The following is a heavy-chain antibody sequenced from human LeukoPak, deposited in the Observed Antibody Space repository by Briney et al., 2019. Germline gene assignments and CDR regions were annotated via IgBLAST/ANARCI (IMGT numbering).Heavy chain of an antibody. CDR3: ARYGSGTYPRFDY. D-gene: IGHD3-10*01. CDR1: GGSMSGYY. V-gene: IGHV4-59*08. J-gene: IGHJ4*02. Sequence: PSETLSLTCTVSGGSMSGYYWSWIRQSPGKGLEWIGYIYNSGSTNYNPSLQSRVTISVDTSKDQFSLNLSSVTAADTAVYYCARYGSGTYPRFDYWGQGTLGTVSS. CDR2: IYNSGST.